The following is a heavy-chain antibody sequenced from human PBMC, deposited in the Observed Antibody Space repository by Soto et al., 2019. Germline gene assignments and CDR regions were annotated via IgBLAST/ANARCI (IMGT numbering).Heavy chain of an antibody. CDR2: IRAYNGNT. V-gene: IGHV1-18*01. CDR1: GYTFTSYG. CDR3: ARDAPPAHY. Sequence: QVQLVQSGTEVKKPGASVKVSCKASGYTFTSYGISWVRQAPGQGLEWMGWIRAYNGNTNYAQKLQGRLTTTTTTSTSTAYMELRRLRSDDTAVYYCARDAPPAHYCGQGTLVTVSS. J-gene: IGHJ4*02.